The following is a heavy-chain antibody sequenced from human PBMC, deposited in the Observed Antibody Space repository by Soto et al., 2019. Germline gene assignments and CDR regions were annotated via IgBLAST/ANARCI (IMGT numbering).Heavy chain of an antibody. CDR1: GFTFSSYG. D-gene: IGHD5-18*01. CDR3: AQAGGYSYGPPGY. CDR2: ISYDGSNK. V-gene: IGHV3-30*18. Sequence: QVQLVESGGGVVQPGRSLRLSCAASGFTFSSYGMHWVRQAPGKGLEWVAVISYDGSNKYYADSVKGRFTISRDNSKNTLYLQMNSLRAEDTAVYYCAQAGGYSYGPPGYWGQGTLVTVSS. J-gene: IGHJ4*02.